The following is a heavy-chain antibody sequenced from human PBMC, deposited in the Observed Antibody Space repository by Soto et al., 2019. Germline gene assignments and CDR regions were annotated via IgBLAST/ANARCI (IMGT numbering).Heavy chain of an antibody. D-gene: IGHD6-19*01. CDR3: AKGGRIAVTGTRGDY. J-gene: IGHJ4*02. CDR2: ISGSGGNT. CDR1: GFTFSSYA. Sequence: EVQLLESGGGLVQPGGSLRLSCAASGFTFSSYAMSWVRQAPGKGLEWVSSISGSGGNTYYADSVKGRFTISRDNSKNTLYLQMNSLRAEDTAVYFCAKGGRIAVTGTRGDYWGQGTLVTVSS. V-gene: IGHV3-23*01.